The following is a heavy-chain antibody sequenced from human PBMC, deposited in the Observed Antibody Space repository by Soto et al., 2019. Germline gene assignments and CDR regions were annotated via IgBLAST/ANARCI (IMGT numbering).Heavy chain of an antibody. D-gene: IGHD2-15*01. Sequence: SEALSLTYTVSGGSISRYYWSWIRLPPGKRLEWIGYIYYSGSTNYNPSLKSRVTISVDTSKNQFSLKLSSVTAADTAVYYCARGDCSGGSCHSGAFDIWAQGTMVIVSS. CDR3: ARGDCSGGSCHSGAFDI. CDR2: IYYSGST. V-gene: IGHV4-59*01. J-gene: IGHJ3*02. CDR1: GGSISRYY.